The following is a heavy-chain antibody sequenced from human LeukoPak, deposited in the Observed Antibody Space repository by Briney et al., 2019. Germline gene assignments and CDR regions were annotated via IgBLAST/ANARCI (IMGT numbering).Heavy chain of an antibody. J-gene: IGHJ5*02. D-gene: IGHD3-22*01. Sequence: PSETLSLTCTVSGGSISSSSYYWGWIRQPPGKGLEWIGSIYYSGSTYYNPSLKSRVTISVDTSKNQFSLKLSSVTAADTAVYYCAREGFDSSGYYSWFDPWGQGTLVTVSS. V-gene: IGHV4-39*07. CDR2: IYYSGST. CDR3: AREGFDSSGYYSWFDP. CDR1: GGSISSSSYY.